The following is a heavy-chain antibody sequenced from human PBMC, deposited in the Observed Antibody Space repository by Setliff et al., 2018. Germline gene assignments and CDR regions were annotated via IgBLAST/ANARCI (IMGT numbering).Heavy chain of an antibody. J-gene: IGHJ4*02. D-gene: IGHD4-17*01. CDR1: GYSISSGYY. CDR2: IYHSGST. CDR3: ARGDYEVDY. Sequence: PSETLSLTCAVSGYSISSGYYWGWIRQPPGKGLEWIGSIYHSGSTHYNPSLKSRVTISVDTSKNQFSLKLSSVTAADTAVYYCARGDYEVDYWGQGTLVTVSS. V-gene: IGHV4-38-2*01.